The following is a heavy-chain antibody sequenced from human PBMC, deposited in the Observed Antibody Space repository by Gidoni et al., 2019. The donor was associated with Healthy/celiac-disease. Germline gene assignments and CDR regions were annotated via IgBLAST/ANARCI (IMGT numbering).Heavy chain of an antibody. Sequence: QVQLVESGGGVVQPGRSLRLSCAASGFTFSSYGMHWVRQAPGKGLEWVAVISYDGSNKYYADSVTGRFTISRDNSKNTLYLQMNSLRAEDTAVYYCAKDGCSGGSCGGYFDYWGQGTLVTVSS. CDR1: GFTFSSYG. CDR3: AKDGCSGGSCGGYFDY. D-gene: IGHD2-15*01. J-gene: IGHJ4*02. V-gene: IGHV3-30*18. CDR2: ISYDGSNK.